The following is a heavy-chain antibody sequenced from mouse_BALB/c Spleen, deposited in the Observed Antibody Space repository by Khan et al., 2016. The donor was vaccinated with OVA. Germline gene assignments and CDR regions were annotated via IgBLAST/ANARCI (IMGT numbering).Heavy chain of an antibody. J-gene: IGHJ1*01. CDR1: GFTFSSYA. CDR3: ARPPITTVVATSYWFFDV. Sequence: EVQLVESGGGLVKPGGSLKLSCAASGFTFSSYAMSWVRQTPEKRLEWVATISSGDTYTYYPDSVKGRFTISRDNAKNTLYLQMCSLRSEDTAMYYCARPPITTVVATSYWFFDVWGAGTTVTVST. V-gene: IGHV5-9-3*01. CDR2: ISSGDTYT. D-gene: IGHD1-1*01.